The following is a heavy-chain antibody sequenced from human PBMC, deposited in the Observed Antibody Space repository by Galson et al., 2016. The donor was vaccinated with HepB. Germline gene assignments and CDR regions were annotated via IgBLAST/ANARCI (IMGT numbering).Heavy chain of an antibody. J-gene: IGHJ6*02. CDR1: GFTFSSYG. V-gene: IGHV3-33*01. D-gene: IGHD4-17*01. CDR3: ARGDYGAYSPFGMDV. Sequence: SLRLSCAASGFTFSSYGMHWVRQAPGKGPKWVAVIWYDGSNKQFADSVKGRFTISRDNSKNTVYLQMNSLRAEDTAVYYCARGDYGAYSPFGMDVWGQGTTVTVSS. CDR2: IWYDGSNK.